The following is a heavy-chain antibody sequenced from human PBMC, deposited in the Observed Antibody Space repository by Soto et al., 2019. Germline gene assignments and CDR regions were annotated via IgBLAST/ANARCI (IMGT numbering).Heavy chain of an antibody. D-gene: IGHD6-19*01. CDR2: ISSSSSTI. J-gene: IGHJ4*02. CDR3: AREVLQWLDRGFDY. V-gene: IGHV3-48*01. CDR1: GFTFSSYS. Sequence: GGSLRLSCAASGFTFSSYSMNWVRQAPGKGLEWVSYISSSSSTIYYADSVKGRFTISRDNAKNSLYLQMNSLRAEDTAVYYCAREVLQWLDRGFDYWGQGTLVTVSS.